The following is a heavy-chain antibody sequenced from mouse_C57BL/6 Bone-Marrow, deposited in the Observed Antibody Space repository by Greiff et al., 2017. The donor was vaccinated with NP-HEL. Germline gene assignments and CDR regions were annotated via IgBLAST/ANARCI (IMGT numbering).Heavy chain of an antibody. CDR3: ARNYYGRRDFDY. V-gene: IGHV1-50*01. CDR2: IDPSDSYT. D-gene: IGHD1-1*01. J-gene: IGHJ2*01. Sequence: QVQLQQPGAELVKPGASVKLSCKASGYTFTSYWMQWVKQRPGQGLEWIGEIDPSDSYTNYNQKFKGKATLTVDTSSSTAYMQLSSLTSEDSAVYYCARNYYGRRDFDYWGQGTTLTVSS. CDR1: GYTFTSYW.